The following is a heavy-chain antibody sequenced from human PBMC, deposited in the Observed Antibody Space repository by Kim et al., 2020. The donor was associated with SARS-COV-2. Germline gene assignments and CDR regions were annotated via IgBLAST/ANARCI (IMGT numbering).Heavy chain of an antibody. J-gene: IGHJ6*02. Sequence: GGSLRLSCAASGFTFSSYGMHWVRQAPGKGLEWVAVISYDGSNKYYADSVKGRFTISRDNSKNTLYLQMNSLRAEDTAVYYCAKDGDVDTAMVLGLGWGYYYYYGMDVWGQGTTVTVSS. D-gene: IGHD5-18*01. CDR3: AKDGDVDTAMVLGLGWGYYYYYGMDV. CDR1: GFTFSSYG. CDR2: ISYDGSNK. V-gene: IGHV3-30*18.